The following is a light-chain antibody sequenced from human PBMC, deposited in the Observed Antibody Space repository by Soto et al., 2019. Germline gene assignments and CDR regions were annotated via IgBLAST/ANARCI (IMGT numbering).Light chain of an antibody. J-gene: IGKJ1*01. V-gene: IGKV3-15*01. CDR1: QSVGRD. Sequence: EIVMTQSPATLSVSPGEGSTLSCRASQSVGRDLAWYQQKPGQAPRLLIYGASTRATGIPAGFSGSGSGTEFTLTISSLQSEDFAVYYCQQYNNWPRTFGQGTKVDIK. CDR3: QQYNNWPRT. CDR2: GAS.